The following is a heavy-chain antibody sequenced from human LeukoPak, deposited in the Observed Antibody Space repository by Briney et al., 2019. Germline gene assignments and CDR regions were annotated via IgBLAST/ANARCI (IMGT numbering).Heavy chain of an antibody. Sequence: SGTLSLTCAVSGYSLSSGFYWGGIRPPPGKGLEWIGNIYHSGSTYYNPSLKSRVTLSVDTSKNQFSLKLSSVTAADTAVYYCASLNNYVPVYWGQGTLVTVS. V-gene: IGHV4-38-2*01. D-gene: IGHD4-11*01. CDR2: IYHSGST. J-gene: IGHJ4*02. CDR3: ASLNNYVPVY. CDR1: GYSLSSGFY.